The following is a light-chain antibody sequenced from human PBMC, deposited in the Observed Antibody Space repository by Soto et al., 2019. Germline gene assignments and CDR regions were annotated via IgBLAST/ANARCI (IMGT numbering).Light chain of an antibody. J-gene: IGKJ1*01. V-gene: IGKV3-20*01. CDR3: QHYSSSPRT. CDR2: GVS. CDR1: QSVSGK. Sequence: TLSLPTLSLSPRERATLSCRASQSVSGKLAWYQQIAGKAPRLLIFGVSGRHTGIPDRFSGSGSGTEFTLTISSLQPDDFATYYCQHYSSSPRTFGQGTKVDIK.